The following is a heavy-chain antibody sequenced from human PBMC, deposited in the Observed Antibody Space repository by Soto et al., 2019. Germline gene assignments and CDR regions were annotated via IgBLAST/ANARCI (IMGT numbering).Heavy chain of an antibody. CDR2: MNPNSGNT. D-gene: IGHD6-13*01. V-gene: IGHV1-8*01. CDR1: GYTFTSYD. CDR3: ARERSAAGTGWFDP. J-gene: IGHJ5*02. Sequence: QVQLVQSRGEVKKPGASVKVSCKASGYTFTSYDINWVRQATGQGLEWMGWMNPNSGNTGYAQKFQGRVTMTRNTSISTAYMELSSLRSEDTAVYYCARERSAAGTGWFDPWGQGTLVTVSS.